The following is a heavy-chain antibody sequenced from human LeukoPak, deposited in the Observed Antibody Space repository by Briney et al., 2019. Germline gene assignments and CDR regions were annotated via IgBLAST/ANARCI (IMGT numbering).Heavy chain of an antibody. Sequence: GGSLRLSCAASAFTFSYYWMNWVRQAPGKGLEWVASIKQDGSEKYYVDSVKGRFTISRDNAKNSLYLQMNPLRAEDTAVYYCLRDRGYSTYACWGQGTLVTVSS. D-gene: IGHD6-13*01. CDR1: AFTFSYYW. V-gene: IGHV3-7*01. J-gene: IGHJ4*02. CDR2: IKQDGSEK. CDR3: LRDRGYSTYAC.